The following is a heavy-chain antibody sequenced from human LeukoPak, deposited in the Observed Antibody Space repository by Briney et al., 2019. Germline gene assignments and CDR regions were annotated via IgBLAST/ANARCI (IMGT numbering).Heavy chain of an antibody. D-gene: IGHD5-12*01. CDR2: IRYDGSNK. CDR3: ATTNIVATYYFDY. Sequence: GGSLRLSCAASGFTFSRYGMHWVRQAPGRGLEWVAFIRYDGSNKYYADSVKGRFTISRDNSKNTLYLQMNSLRAEDTAVYYCATTNIVATYYFDYWGQGTLVTVSS. J-gene: IGHJ4*02. V-gene: IGHV3-30*02. CDR1: GFTFSRYG.